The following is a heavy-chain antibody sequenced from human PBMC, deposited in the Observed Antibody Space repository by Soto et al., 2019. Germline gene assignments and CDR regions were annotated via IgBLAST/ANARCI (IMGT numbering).Heavy chain of an antibody. Sequence: QVQLVQSGAEVKKPGASVKVSYKASGYTFTSYGISWVRQAPGQGLEWMGWISAYNGNTNYAQKLQGRVTMTTDTSTSTAYMELRSLRSDDTAVYYCARDSYCSGGSCYRGYFDYWGQGTLVTVSS. J-gene: IGHJ4*02. D-gene: IGHD2-15*01. CDR1: GYTFTSYG. CDR3: ARDSYCSGGSCYRGYFDY. V-gene: IGHV1-18*01. CDR2: ISAYNGNT.